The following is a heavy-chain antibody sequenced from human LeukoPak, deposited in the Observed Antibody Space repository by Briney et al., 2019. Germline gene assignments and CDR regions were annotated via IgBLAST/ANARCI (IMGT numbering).Heavy chain of an antibody. D-gene: IGHD3-3*01. Sequence: GGSLRLSCAASGFTFSSYWMHWVRQAPGKGLAWVSHINSYGSNTTYADSVKGRFTISRDNAKNTLYLRMNSLSVEDTALYYCASSPVGLWSGDHYGMDIWGQGTTVTVSS. CDR2: INSYGSNT. J-gene: IGHJ6*02. CDR3: ASSPVGLWSGDHYGMDI. CDR1: GFTFSSYW. V-gene: IGHV3-74*01.